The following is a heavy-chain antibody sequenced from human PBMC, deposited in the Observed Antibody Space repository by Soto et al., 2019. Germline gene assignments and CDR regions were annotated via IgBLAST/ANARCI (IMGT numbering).Heavy chain of an antibody. CDR3: ARVDLDVEYFQH. V-gene: IGHV4-59*01. Sequence: NCAVAYTFISRAISWCLRAPCRQILECSGHIAYSGSTDYSPHLKSRVTISVDTSQNQFSLKRSSVTAADTAGYYCARVDLDVEYFQHWGQGTLVTVS. J-gene: IGHJ1*01. D-gene: IGHD3-3*01. CDR2: IAYSGST. CDR1: YTFISRAI.